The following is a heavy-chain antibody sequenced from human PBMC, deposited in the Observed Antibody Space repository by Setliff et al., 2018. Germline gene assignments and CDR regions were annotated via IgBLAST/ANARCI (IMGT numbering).Heavy chain of an antibody. D-gene: IGHD2-8*01. CDR3: ARDGVMYGMDV. Sequence: GSLRLSCAASGFSFSGSYMSWVRQAPGKGLEWISKISGGGTTIFHADSVRGRLTVSRDNTKNSLYLQMNSLRAEDTAVYYCARDGVMYGMDVWGQGTTVTVSS. CDR1: GFSFSGSY. CDR2: ISGGGTTI. J-gene: IGHJ6*02. V-gene: IGHV3-11*04.